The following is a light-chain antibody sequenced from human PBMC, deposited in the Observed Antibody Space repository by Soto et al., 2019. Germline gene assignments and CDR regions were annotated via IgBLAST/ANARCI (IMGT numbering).Light chain of an antibody. J-gene: IGLJ1*01. CDR3: AAWDDTLNGDV. V-gene: IGLV1-44*01. Sequence: QLVLTQPPSASGTPGQRVTISCFGANSNIGSNSVNWYQQLPGTAPKLLFYRDDQRPSGVPDHFSASKSATSASLAIGGLRSEDEAEYFCAAWDDTLNGDVFGGGTKVTVL. CDR2: RDD. CDR1: NSNIGSNS.